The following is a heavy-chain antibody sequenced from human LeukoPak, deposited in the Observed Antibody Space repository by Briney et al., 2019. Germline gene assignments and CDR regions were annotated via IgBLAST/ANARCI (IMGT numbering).Heavy chain of an antibody. CDR3: AKDRATVVTFAFDI. Sequence: PGRSLRLSCAASGFTFNIFDMHWVRQAPGKGLEWVAVISDDGSIKYYADSVKGRFTISRDNSKNTLYLQMSGLRAEDTAVYYCAKDRATVVTFAFDIWGQGTMVTVSS. CDR2: ISDDGSIK. J-gene: IGHJ3*02. V-gene: IGHV3-30*18. D-gene: IGHD4-23*01. CDR1: GFTFNIFD.